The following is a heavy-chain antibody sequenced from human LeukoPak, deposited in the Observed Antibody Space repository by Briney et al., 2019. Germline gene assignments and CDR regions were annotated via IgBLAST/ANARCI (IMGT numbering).Heavy chain of an antibody. D-gene: IGHD6-13*01. CDR1: GYTFTSYY. Sequence: ASVKVSCTASGYTFTSYYMHWVRQAPGQGLEWMGIINPSGGSTSYAQKFQGRVTMTRDMSTSTVYMELSSLRSEDTALYYCAKDISGAGYFDYWGQGTLVTASS. CDR3: AKDISGAGYFDY. V-gene: IGHV1-46*01. CDR2: INPSGGST. J-gene: IGHJ4*02.